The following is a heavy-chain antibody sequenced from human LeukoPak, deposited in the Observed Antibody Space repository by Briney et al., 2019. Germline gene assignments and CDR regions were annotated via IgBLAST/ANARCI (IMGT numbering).Heavy chain of an antibody. Sequence: GGSLRLSCAASGFTFSSYAMNWVRQAPGQGLEWVSSIGRGTSNIYYADSVKGRFTISRDNAKDSLYLQMNSLRAEDTAVYYCARAFSSGYEGPWGQGTLVTVSS. CDR2: IGRGTSNI. J-gene: IGHJ5*02. CDR1: GFTFSSYA. V-gene: IGHV3-21*01. D-gene: IGHD5-12*01. CDR3: ARAFSSGYEGP.